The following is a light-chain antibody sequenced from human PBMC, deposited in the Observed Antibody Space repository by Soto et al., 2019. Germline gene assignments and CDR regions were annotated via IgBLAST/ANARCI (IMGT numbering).Light chain of an antibody. CDR3: RSYTSSSTLVV. Sequence: QSALTQPRSVSGSPGQSVTISCTGASNNVGGYNYVSWYQHHPGKVPQLIIYDVTKRPSGVSNRFSGSKSGNTASLTISGLQAEDEADYYCRSYTSSSTLVVFGGGTKLTVL. CDR2: DVT. V-gene: IGLV2-14*03. CDR1: SNNVGGYNY. J-gene: IGLJ2*01.